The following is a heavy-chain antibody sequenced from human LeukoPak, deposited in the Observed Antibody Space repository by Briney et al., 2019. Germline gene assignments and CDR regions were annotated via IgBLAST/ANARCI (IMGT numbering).Heavy chain of an antibody. CDR3: AKDLTITMILYYFDY. CDR1: GFTFSSYG. CDR2: ISYDGSNK. Sequence: AGGSLRLSCAASGFTFSSYGMHWVRQAPGKGLEWVAVISYDGSNKYYADSVKGRFTISRDNSKNTLYLQMNSLRAEDTAVYYCAKDLTITMILYYFDYWGQGTLVTVSS. V-gene: IGHV3-30*18. J-gene: IGHJ4*02. D-gene: IGHD3-22*01.